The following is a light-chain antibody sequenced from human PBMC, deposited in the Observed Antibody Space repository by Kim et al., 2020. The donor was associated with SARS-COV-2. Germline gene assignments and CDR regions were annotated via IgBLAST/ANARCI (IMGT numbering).Light chain of an antibody. CDR2: DVT. Sequence: QSALTQPRSVSGSPGQSVTISCTGTSNDVGDYKYVSWYQQHPGKAPKLIIYDVTKRPSGVPGRFAGSKSGNTASLTVSGLPAEDEATYYCFSYAGNFETFVLFGGGTRLTVL. V-gene: IGLV2-11*01. CDR1: SNDVGDYKY. CDR3: FSYAGNFETFVL. J-gene: IGLJ2*01.